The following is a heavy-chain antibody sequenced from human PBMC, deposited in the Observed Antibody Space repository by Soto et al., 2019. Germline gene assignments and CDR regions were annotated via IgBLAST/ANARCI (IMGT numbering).Heavy chain of an antibody. CDR1: GFTFSSYW. CDR2: INSDGSST. CDR3: ARVRDIVATIDFDY. V-gene: IGHV3-74*01. J-gene: IGHJ4*02. D-gene: IGHD5-12*01. Sequence: GESLKISCAASGFTFSSYWMHWVRQAPGKGLVWVSRINSDGSSTSYADSVKGRFTISRDNAKNTLYLQMNSLRAEDTAVYYCARVRDIVATIDFDYWGQGTLVTVSS.